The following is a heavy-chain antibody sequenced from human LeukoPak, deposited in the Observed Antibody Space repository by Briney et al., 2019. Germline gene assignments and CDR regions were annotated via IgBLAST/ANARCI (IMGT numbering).Heavy chain of an antibody. J-gene: IGHJ4*02. CDR2: ISDSGGRT. CDR1: EFTFATYA. CDR3: DASDF. V-gene: IGHV3-23*01. Sequence: PGGSLRLSCAASEFTFATYAMGWVRQPPGKGLEWVSTISDSGGRTHYADSVQGRFTISRDNSKNTLYLQINNLRAEDTAIYYCDASDFWGQGTLVTVSS.